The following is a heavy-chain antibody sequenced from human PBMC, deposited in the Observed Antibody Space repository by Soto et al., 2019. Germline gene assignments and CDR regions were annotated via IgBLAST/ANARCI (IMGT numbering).Heavy chain of an antibody. CDR3: ARAGAGRPAAWD. D-gene: IGHD1-26*01. J-gene: IGHJ4*02. CDR2: ISSSGSST. CDR1: GFTFGDYY. Sequence: QVQLVESGGGLVKPGGSLRLSCAASGFTFGDYYMSWIRQAPGKGLEWVSYISSSGSSTYYVDSVRGRFTISRDNAKKTLYQQMYSLGAEGTAVYYCARAGAGRPAAWDGGQEPLFTVSS. V-gene: IGHV3-11*01.